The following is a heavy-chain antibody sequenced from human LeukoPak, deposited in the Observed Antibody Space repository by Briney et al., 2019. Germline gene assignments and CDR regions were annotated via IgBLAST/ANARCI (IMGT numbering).Heavy chain of an antibody. CDR3: AGTYSSSNHFDY. CDR1: GYTFTSYD. CDR2: MNPNSGNT. Sequence: ASVKVSCKASGYTFTSYDINWVRQATGQGLEWMGWMNPNSGNTGYAQKFQGRVTMTRNTSISTAYMELSSLRSEDTAVYYCAGTYSSSNHFDYWGQGTLVTVSS. J-gene: IGHJ4*02. D-gene: IGHD6-6*01. V-gene: IGHV1-8*01.